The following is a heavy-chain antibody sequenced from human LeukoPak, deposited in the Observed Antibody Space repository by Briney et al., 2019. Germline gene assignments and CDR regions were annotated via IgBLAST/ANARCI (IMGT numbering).Heavy chain of an antibody. D-gene: IGHD6-13*01. CDR3: AKDRAAHYYYYGMDV. V-gene: IGHV3-30*18. CDR2: ISNDGSNK. J-gene: IGHJ6*02. CDR1: GFTFSSYG. Sequence: GRSLRLSCAASGFTFSSYGMHWVRQAPGKGLEWVAVISNDGSNKYYADSVKGRFTISRDNSKNTLYLQMNSLRAEDTAVYYCAKDRAAHYYYYGMDVWGQGTTVTVSS.